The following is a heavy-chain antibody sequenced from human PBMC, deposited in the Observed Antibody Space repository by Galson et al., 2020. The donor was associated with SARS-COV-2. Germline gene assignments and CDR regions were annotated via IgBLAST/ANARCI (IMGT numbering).Heavy chain of an antibody. V-gene: IGHV4-38-2*02. J-gene: IGHJ4*02. Sequence: ASETLSLTCTVSGYSISSGYYWGWIRQPPGKGLEWIGSIYHSGSTYYNPSLKSRVTISVDTSKNQFSLKLSSVTAADTAVYYCARDVSSGWVGSSWYYFDYWGQGTLVTVSS. CDR3: ARDVSSGWVGSSWYYFDY. D-gene: IGHD6-13*01. CDR2: IYHSGST. CDR1: GYSISSGYY.